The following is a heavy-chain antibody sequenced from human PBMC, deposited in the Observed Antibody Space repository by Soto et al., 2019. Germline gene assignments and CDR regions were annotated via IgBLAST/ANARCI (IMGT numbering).Heavy chain of an antibody. CDR3: AKDRPSHWGTGGGYYKAGGDY. V-gene: IGHV3-23*01. D-gene: IGHD3-10*01. CDR1: GLTFSTYA. Sequence: EVHLLGSGGGLVQPGGSLRLSCAASGLTFSTYAMSWVRQAPGKGLEWVSSISGNGANTYYTDSGKGRFIISRDNAKNALFLEMNSLGAEYPDFYYCAKDRPSHWGTGGGYYKAGGDYWGQGTLVTVSS. CDR2: ISGNGANT. J-gene: IGHJ4*02.